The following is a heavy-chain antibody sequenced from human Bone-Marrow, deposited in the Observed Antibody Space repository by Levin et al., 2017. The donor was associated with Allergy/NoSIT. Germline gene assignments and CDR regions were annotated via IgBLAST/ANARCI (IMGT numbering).Heavy chain of an antibody. J-gene: IGHJ3*01. CDR1: GFPFSRYN. CDR3: TRDSGRGYQSRDAFDV. D-gene: IGHD6-25*01. Sequence: HGESLKISCAASGFPFSRYNVNWVRQAPGKGLEWVSSISTSGTSIYYTDSVKGRFTVSRDNATNSLYLEMNSLRAEDTAVYYCTRDSGRGYQSRDAFDVWGQGTRVTVSS. CDR2: ISTSGTSI. V-gene: IGHV3-21*06.